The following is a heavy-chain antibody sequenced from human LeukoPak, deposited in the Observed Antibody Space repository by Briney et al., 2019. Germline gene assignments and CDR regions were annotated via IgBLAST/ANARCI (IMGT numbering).Heavy chain of an antibody. CDR3: AKDLTYCTNGVCHPGGHEKADY. D-gene: IGHD2-8*01. V-gene: IGHV3-23*01. CDR2: ISGSGGST. Sequence: GGSLRLSCAASGFTFSSYAMSWVRQAPGKGLEWVSAISGSGGSTYYADSVKGRFTISRDNSKNTLYLQMNSLRAEDTAVYYCAKDLTYCTNGVCHPGGHEKADYWGQGTLVTVSS. CDR1: GFTFSSYA. J-gene: IGHJ4*02.